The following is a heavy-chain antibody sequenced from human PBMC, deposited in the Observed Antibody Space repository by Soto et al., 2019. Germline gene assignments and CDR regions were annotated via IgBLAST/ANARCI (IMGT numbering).Heavy chain of an antibody. D-gene: IGHD5-12*01. CDR2: IIPIFTSA. J-gene: IGHJ6*02. CDR1: GGSFTSNA. V-gene: IGHV1-69*01. CDR3: AKTTVATYILHGMDF. Sequence: QVQLVQSGAEVKKPGSSVKVSCKASGGSFTSNAFSWVRQAPGQGLEWLGGIIPIFTSANYAQKFQGRVTITADESSSTIYMELSRLTPEDTAVYYCAKTTVATYILHGMDFWGPGTTVSVSS.